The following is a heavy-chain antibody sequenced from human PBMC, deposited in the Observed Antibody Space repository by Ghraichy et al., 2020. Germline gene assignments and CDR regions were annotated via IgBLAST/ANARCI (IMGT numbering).Heavy chain of an antibody. J-gene: IGHJ4*02. V-gene: IGHV3-23*01. CDR2: ISATGRST. Sequence: LSLTCAASGFTFSAYAMTWVRQAPGKGLEWVSGISATGRSTYYADSVKGRFTISRDNSKNTLYLQMNSLRAEDTAVYYCAKAETSSWFDYFDYWGQGTLVSVSS. CDR1: GFTFSAYA. CDR3: AKAETSSWFDYFDY. D-gene: IGHD6-13*01.